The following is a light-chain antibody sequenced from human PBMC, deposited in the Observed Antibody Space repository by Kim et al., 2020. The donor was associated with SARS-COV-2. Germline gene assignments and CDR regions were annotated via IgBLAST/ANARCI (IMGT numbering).Light chain of an antibody. J-gene: IGLJ2*01. Sequence: SSELTQDPAVSVALGQTVRITCQGDSLRKYYATWYQQKPGQAPVLLISGKNNRPSGIPDRFSGSSSGNTASLTIAGAQAEDEADYYCNSRDTSHFVIFVGGTQLTVL. V-gene: IGLV3-19*01. CDR2: GKN. CDR1: SLRKYY. CDR3: NSRDTSHFVI.